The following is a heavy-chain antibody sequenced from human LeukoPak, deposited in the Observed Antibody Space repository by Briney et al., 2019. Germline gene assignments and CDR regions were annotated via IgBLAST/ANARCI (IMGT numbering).Heavy chain of an antibody. CDR3: TTPTDLAY. V-gene: IGHV3-15*01. CDR1: GFNFTNAW. Sequence: GGPLRLSCAAAGFNFTNAWMSWVRQAPGKGLEWVGRIKGKPDGATIAYAAPVKGRFTISRDDSRSSLYLQMNSLKTEDTAVYYCTTPTDLAYWGQGALVTVSS. CDR2: IKGKPDGATI. J-gene: IGHJ4*02.